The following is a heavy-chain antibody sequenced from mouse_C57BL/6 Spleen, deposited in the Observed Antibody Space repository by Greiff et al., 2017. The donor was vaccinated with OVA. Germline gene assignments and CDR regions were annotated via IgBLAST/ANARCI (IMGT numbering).Heavy chain of an antibody. D-gene: IGHD3-2*02. V-gene: IGHV1-80*01. Sequence: QVQLKESGAELVKPGASVKISCKASGYAFSSYWMNWVKQRPGKGLEWIGQIYPGDGDTNYNGKFKGKATLTADKSSSTAYMQLSSLTSEDSAVYFCARLGTAQATSFAYWGQGTLVTVSA. CDR3: ARLGTAQATSFAY. CDR2: IYPGDGDT. CDR1: GYAFSSYW. J-gene: IGHJ3*01.